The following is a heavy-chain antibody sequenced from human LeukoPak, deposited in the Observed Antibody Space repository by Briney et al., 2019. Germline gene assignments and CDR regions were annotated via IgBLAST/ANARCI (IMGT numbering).Heavy chain of an antibody. J-gene: IGHJ4*02. CDR1: GGSIRSSYYY. CDR3: AKTQPRGYSYGPGSDY. D-gene: IGHD5-18*01. V-gene: IGHV4-39*07. CDR2: IYHSGST. Sequence: SETLSLTCTVSGGSIRSSYYYWGWIRQPPGKGLEWIGEIYHSGSTNYNPSLKSRVTISVDKSRNQFSLELSSVTAADTAVYYCAKTQPRGYSYGPGSDYWGQGTLVTVSS.